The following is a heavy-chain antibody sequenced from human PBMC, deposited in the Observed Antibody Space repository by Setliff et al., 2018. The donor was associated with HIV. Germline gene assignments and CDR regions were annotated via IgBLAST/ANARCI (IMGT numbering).Heavy chain of an antibody. CDR3: AKGPRGFGLRYYFDY. D-gene: IGHD5-18*01. J-gene: IGHJ4*02. CDR2: INHSGIT. V-gene: IGHV4-34*01. Sequence: PSETLSLTCAVYGGSFSASYWSWIRQAPGKGLEWIGEINHSGITHFNPSLDTRVTMFADTSKNQFSLRLSPVTAADTAIYYCAKGPRGFGLRYYFDYWAQGSQVTVSS. CDR1: GGSFSASY.